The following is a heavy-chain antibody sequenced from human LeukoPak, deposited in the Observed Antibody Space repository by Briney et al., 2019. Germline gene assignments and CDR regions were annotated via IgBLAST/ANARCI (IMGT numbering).Heavy chain of an antibody. V-gene: IGHV4-30-4*08. J-gene: IGHJ2*01. CDR3: ARVSDCSSTSCYTSWYFDL. D-gene: IGHD2-2*02. CDR1: GGSISSGDYY. Sequence: SQTLSLTCTVSGGSISSGDYYWSWIRQPPGKGLEWIGYIYYSGSTYYNPSFKSRVTISVDTSKNQFSLKLSSVTAADTAVYYCARVSDCSSTSCYTSWYFDLWGRGTLVTVSS. CDR2: IYYSGST.